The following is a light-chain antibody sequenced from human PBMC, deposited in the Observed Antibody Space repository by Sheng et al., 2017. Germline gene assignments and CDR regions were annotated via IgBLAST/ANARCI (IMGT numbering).Light chain of an antibody. Sequence: DIVMTQSPLSLPVTPGEPASISCRSSQSLLDSDDGNTYLDWYLQKPGQSPQLLIYWGSKRAAGVPDRFSGSASGTDFTLKISRVEPDDVGIYYCMQALQTRTFGPGTKVDIK. CDR1: QSLLDSDDGNTY. J-gene: IGKJ3*01. V-gene: IGKV2-28*01. CDR2: WGS. CDR3: MQALQTRT.